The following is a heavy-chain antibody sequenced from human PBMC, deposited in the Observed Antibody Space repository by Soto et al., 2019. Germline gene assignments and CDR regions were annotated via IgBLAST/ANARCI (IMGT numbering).Heavy chain of an antibody. CDR3: AKVASLLRYFDWLFTYGMDV. CDR1: GFTFSSYA. D-gene: IGHD3-9*01. Sequence: ESGGGLVQPGGSLRLSCAASGFTFSSYAMSWVRQAPGKGLEWVSAISGSGGSTYYADSVKGRFTISRDNSKNTLYLQMNSLRAEDTAVYYCAKVASLLRYFDWLFTYGMDVWGQGTTVTVSS. V-gene: IGHV3-23*01. J-gene: IGHJ6*02. CDR2: ISGSGGST.